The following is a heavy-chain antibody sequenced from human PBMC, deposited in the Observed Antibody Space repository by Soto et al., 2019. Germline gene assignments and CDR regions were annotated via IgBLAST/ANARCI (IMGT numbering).Heavy chain of an antibody. CDR2: IIPIVGPA. V-gene: IGHV1-69*13. D-gene: IGHD1-20*01. CDR1: GGTFSSNA. CDR3: AIPSGIIGMNPYYWYGMDV. Sequence: SVKVSCKASGGTFSSNAISWVRQAPGQGLEWMGGIIPIVGPANYAQKFQGRVTITADASTSTAYMELSSLRSEDTAVYYCAIPSGIIGMNPYYWYGMDVWGQGTTVTVSS. J-gene: IGHJ6*02.